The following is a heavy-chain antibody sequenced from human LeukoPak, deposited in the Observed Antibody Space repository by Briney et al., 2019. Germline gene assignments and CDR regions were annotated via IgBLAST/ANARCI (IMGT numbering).Heavy chain of an antibody. Sequence: GASVKVSCKASGYTFTSYAMHWVRQAPGQRLEWMGWINAGNGNTKYSQKFQGRVTMTEDTSTDTAYMELSSLRSEDTAVYYCATRRGGVSGAFDIWGQGTMVTVSS. V-gene: IGHV1-3*01. D-gene: IGHD2-8*02. CDR3: ATRRGGVSGAFDI. CDR2: INAGNGNT. CDR1: GYTFTSYA. J-gene: IGHJ3*02.